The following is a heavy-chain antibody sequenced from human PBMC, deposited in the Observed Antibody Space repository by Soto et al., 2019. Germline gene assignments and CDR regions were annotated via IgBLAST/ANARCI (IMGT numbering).Heavy chain of an antibody. CDR3: ARRHYCLGSYYNQRPFHY. Sequence: SETLSLTCAVYGGSFSGYYWSWIRQPPGKGLEWIGEINHSGSTNYNPSLKSRVTISVDTSKNQFSLKLSSVTAADTAVYYCARRHYCLGSYYNQRPFHYSGQGTLVTVSS. CDR1: GGSFSGYY. D-gene: IGHD3-10*01. J-gene: IGHJ4*02. V-gene: IGHV4-34*01. CDR2: INHSGST.